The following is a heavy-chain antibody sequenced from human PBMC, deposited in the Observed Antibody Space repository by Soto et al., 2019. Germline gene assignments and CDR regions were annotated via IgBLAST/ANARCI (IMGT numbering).Heavy chain of an antibody. D-gene: IGHD3-22*01. Sequence: QVQLVQSGAEVKKPGSSVKVSCKASGGTFSSYAISWVRQAPGQGLEWMGGIIPIFGTANYAQKFQGRVTSTADESTSTAYMELSSLRSEDTAVYYCARTRLDYDSSGYYPTLYYFDYWGQGTLVTVSS. CDR2: IIPIFGTA. J-gene: IGHJ4*02. CDR1: GGTFSSYA. V-gene: IGHV1-69*01. CDR3: ARTRLDYDSSGYYPTLYYFDY.